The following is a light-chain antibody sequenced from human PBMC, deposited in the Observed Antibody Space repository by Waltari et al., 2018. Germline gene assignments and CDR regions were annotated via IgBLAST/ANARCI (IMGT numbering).Light chain of an antibody. J-gene: IGKJ1*01. V-gene: IGKV3-15*01. CDR1: QSIRSN. CDR3: QQYDNWLGT. CDR2: GSS. Sequence: EIVMTQSPATLSVFPGERANLSCRASQSIRSNLAWYQHKPGQAPRLLIYGSSTRATGIPARFSGSGSGTEFTLTLSPLQSADFAVYFCQQYDNWLGTFGQGTKVEIK.